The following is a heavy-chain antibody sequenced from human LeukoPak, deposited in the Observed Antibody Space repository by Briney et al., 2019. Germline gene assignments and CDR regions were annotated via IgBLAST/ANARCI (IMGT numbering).Heavy chain of an antibody. V-gene: IGHV3-11*01. CDR3: ARAAGWFDP. CDR1: GFTVNDYY. Sequence: GGSLRLSCAASGFTVNDYYMYWIRQAPGRVLEWVSYIISSGNTIYYADSVEGRFTISRDNAKNSLYLQMNSLRAEDTAVYYCARAAGWFDPWGQGTLVTVSS. J-gene: IGHJ5*02. CDR2: IISSGNTI.